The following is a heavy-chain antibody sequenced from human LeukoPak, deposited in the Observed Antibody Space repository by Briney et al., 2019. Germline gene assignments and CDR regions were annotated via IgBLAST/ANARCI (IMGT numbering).Heavy chain of an antibody. V-gene: IGHV1-2*02. Sequence: ASVKVSCKASGYTFTVDYMDWVRQAPGQGLEWMGWINPNSGGTNYAQKFQGRVTITADKSTSTAYMELSSLRSEDTAVYYCARKLLVGATEFDYWGQGTLVTVSS. CDR1: GYTFTVDY. CDR2: INPNSGGT. J-gene: IGHJ4*02. CDR3: ARKLLVGATEFDY. D-gene: IGHD1-26*01.